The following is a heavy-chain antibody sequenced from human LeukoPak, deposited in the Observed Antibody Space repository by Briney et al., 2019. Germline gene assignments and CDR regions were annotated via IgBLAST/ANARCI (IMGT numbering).Heavy chain of an antibody. CDR1: GFIVSSNH. Sequence: GGSLRLSCAASGFIVSSNHMSWVRQAPGKGLEWVSVISRDSAYIYYGDSVKGRFTVSRDNAKNSLSLHMSSLRAEDTGVYYCARDGTGWSRDYWGQGTLVTVSS. CDR2: ISRDSAYI. CDR3: ARDGTGWSRDY. V-gene: IGHV3-21*01. J-gene: IGHJ4*02. D-gene: IGHD2-2*01.